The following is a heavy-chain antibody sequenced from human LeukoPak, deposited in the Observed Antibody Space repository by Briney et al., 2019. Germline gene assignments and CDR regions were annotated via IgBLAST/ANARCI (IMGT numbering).Heavy chain of an antibody. J-gene: IGHJ3*02. Sequence: PGRSLTLSCAASGFTFSSNGMHWVRQAPGKGLEWVAVIWTDGSAQYYADSVKGRFTISRDNSQNILFLQMNSLSAEDTAVYYCARRSSGTSAFDIWGQGTLVTVSS. CDR2: IWTDGSAQ. CDR3: ARRSSGTSAFDI. V-gene: IGHV3-33*01. CDR1: GFTFSSNG. D-gene: IGHD1-26*01.